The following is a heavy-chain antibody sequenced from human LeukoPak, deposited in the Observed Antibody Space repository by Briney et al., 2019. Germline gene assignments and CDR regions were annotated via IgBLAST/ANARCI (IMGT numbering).Heavy chain of an antibody. J-gene: IGHJ4*02. Sequence: SETLSLTCTVSGYSISSGYYWGWIRQPPGKGLEWIGSIYYSGSTYYNPSLKSRVTISVDTSKNQFSLKLSSVTAADTAVYYCARGFQQLANFDYWGQGTLVTVSS. CDR2: IYYSGST. CDR3: ARGFQQLANFDY. D-gene: IGHD6-13*01. V-gene: IGHV4-38-2*02. CDR1: GYSISSGYY.